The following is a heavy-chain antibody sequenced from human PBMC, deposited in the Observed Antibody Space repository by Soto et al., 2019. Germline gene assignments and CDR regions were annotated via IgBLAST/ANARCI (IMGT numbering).Heavy chain of an antibody. CDR1: GFTFSSYA. CDR3: AKGHYGVLRFLEWSTPHYYGMDV. V-gene: IGHV3-23*01. CDR2: ISGSGGST. Sequence: PGGSLRLSCAASGFTFSSYAMSWVRQAPGKGLEWVSAISGSGGSTYYADSVKGRFTISRDNSKNTLYLQMNSLRAEDTAVYYCAKGHYGVLRFLEWSTPHYYGMDVWGQGTTVTVSS. J-gene: IGHJ6*02. D-gene: IGHD3-3*01.